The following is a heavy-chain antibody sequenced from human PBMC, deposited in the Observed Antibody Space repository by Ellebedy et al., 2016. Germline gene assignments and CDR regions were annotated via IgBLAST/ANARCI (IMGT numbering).Heavy chain of an antibody. D-gene: IGHD3-10*01. CDR3: ARLQLDPRSPWFGAFDI. Sequence: GESLKISCRGSGYTFSSYWIGWVRQMPGQGLEWMGIIYPGDSDTRYSPSFQGQVTISADKSTSTAYLQWRSLKASDTAMYYCARLQLDPRSPWFGAFDIWGQGTMVTVSS. V-gene: IGHV5-51*01. CDR2: IYPGDSDT. CDR1: GYTFSSYW. J-gene: IGHJ3*02.